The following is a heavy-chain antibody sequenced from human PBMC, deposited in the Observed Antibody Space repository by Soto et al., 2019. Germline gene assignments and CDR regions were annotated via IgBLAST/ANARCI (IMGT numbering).Heavy chain of an antibody. V-gene: IGHV5-51*01. D-gene: IGHD3-22*01. J-gene: IGHJ5*01. CDR1: GYSFTNYW. CDR2: IYPGDSDT. CDR3: AWSDRSGYYPSNWFDP. Sequence: PGESLKISCRGVGYSFTNYWIGWVRQMPGKGLEWMGIIYPGDSDTRYSPTFQGQVIISADKSISTAYLQWSSLKAPDTAMYYCAWSDRSGYYPSNWFDPWGQGTQVTVSS.